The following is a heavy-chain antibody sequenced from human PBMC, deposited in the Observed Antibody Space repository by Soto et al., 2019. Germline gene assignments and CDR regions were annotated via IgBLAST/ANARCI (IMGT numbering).Heavy chain of an antibody. CDR3: AIGRGYCSGGSCYPRYYYYGMDV. V-gene: IGHV4-34*01. D-gene: IGHD2-15*01. CDR1: GGSFSGYY. J-gene: IGHJ6*02. CDR2: INHSGST. Sequence: SETLSLTCAVYGGSFSGYYWSWIRQPPGKGLERIGEINHSGSTNYNPSLKSRVTISVDTSKNQFSLKLSSVTAADTAVYYCAIGRGYCSGGSCYPRYYYYGMDVWGQGTTVTVSS.